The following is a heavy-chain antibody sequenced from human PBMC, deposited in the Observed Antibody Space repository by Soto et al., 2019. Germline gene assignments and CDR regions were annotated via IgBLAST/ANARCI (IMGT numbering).Heavy chain of an antibody. CDR3: ARGTGGDIVVVPAASYYYYYGMDV. V-gene: IGHV1-69*01. J-gene: IGHJ6*02. CDR2: IIPIFGTA. Sequence: QVQLVQSGAEVKKPGSSVKVSCKASGGTFSSYAISWVRQAPGQGLEWMGGIIPIFGTANYAQKFQGRVTITPDESTSTAYMELSSLRSEDTAVYYCARGTGGDIVVVPAASYYYYYGMDVWGQGTTVTVSS. CDR1: GGTFSSYA. D-gene: IGHD2-2*01.